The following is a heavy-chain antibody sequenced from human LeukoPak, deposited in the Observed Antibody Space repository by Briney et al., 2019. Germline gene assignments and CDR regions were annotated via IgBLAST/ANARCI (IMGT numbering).Heavy chain of an antibody. Sequence: ASVKVSCKASGYTFTTYYINWLRQSPGQGLEWMGWINPNSGGTNYAQKFQGRVTMTRDTSISTAYLELSGLRSDDTAVYYCARGDWELFHFWGQGTLVTVSS. V-gene: IGHV1-2*02. CDR3: ARGDWELFHF. D-gene: IGHD1-26*01. J-gene: IGHJ4*02. CDR2: INPNSGGT. CDR1: GYTFTTYY.